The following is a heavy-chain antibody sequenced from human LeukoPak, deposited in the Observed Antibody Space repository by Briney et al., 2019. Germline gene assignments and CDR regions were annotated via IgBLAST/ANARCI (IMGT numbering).Heavy chain of an antibody. CDR3: ARFVTGDGAFDI. D-gene: IGHD7-27*01. J-gene: IGHJ3*02. CDR2: IYYSGNT. Sequence: WVRQPPGKGLEWIGSIYYSGNTYYNPPLRGRVTISVDTSKNQFSLKLSSVTAADTAVYYCARFVTGDGAFDIWGQGTMVTVSS. V-gene: IGHV4-39*01.